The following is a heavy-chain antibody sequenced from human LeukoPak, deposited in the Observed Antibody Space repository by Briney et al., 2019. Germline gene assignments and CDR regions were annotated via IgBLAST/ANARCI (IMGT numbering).Heavy chain of an antibody. Sequence: PGGSLRLSCAASGFTFSNYGMHWVRQAPGKGLEWVAHIRFDESDKYYADSVKGRFTISRDNSKNTLYLQMNSLRAEDTAVYYCAKDGLRFLEWLAIMDYYYYYMDVWGKGTTVTVSS. CDR2: IRFDESDK. D-gene: IGHD3-3*01. CDR1: GFTFSNYG. V-gene: IGHV3-30*02. CDR3: AKDGLRFLEWLAIMDYYYYYMDV. J-gene: IGHJ6*03.